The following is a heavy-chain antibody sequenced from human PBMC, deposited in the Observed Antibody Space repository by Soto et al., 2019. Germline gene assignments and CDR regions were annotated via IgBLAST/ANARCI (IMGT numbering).Heavy chain of an antibody. CDR3: AIDGGYSYGYSPRYYYGMDV. CDR2: ISSSSSYT. CDR1: GFTFSDYY. J-gene: IGHJ6*02. Sequence: GGSLRLSCAASGFTFSDYYMSWIRQAPGKGLEWVSYISSSSSYTNYADSVKGRFTISRDNAKNSLYLQMNSLRAEDTAVYYCAIDGGYSYGYSPRYYYGMDVWGQGTTVTVSS. D-gene: IGHD5-18*01. V-gene: IGHV3-11*05.